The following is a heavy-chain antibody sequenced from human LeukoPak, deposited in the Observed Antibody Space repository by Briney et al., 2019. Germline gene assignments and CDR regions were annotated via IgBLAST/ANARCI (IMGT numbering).Heavy chain of an antibody. CDR1: GFTFSSYR. D-gene: IGHD3-16*02. Sequence: GGSLRLSCAASGFTFSSYRMHWVRQAPGKGLVWVSRINSDGSSTSYADSVKGRLTISRDNAKNTLYLQMNSLRAEDTAVYYCAKEHHDVWGSYRKSDFDYWGQGTLVTVSS. V-gene: IGHV3-74*01. CDR2: INSDGSST. J-gene: IGHJ4*02. CDR3: AKEHHDVWGSYRKSDFDY.